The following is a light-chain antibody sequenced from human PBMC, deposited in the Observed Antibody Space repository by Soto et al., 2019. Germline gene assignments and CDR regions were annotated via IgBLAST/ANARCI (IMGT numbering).Light chain of an antibody. CDR3: SSYTSSSINWL. CDR1: SSVVGGYNY. CDR2: DVT. V-gene: IGLV2-14*03. J-gene: IGLJ3*02. Sequence: QSALTQPASVSGSPGQSITISCTGTSSVVGGYNYVSWYQQHPGKAPKLMIYDVTNRPSGVSDRFSGSKSGNTASLSISGLQAEDEADYYCSSYTSSSINWLFGGGTKLTVL.